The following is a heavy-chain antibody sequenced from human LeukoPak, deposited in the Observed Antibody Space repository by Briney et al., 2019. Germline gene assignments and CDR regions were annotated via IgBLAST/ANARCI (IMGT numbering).Heavy chain of an antibody. CDR1: GYTFIGYY. CDR3: ARVLGPTVLRFLEWSY. CDR2: INPNSGGT. Sequence: ASVNVSCKASGYTFIGYYMHWVRQAPGQGLEWMGWINPNSGGTNYAQKFQGRVAMTRDTSISTAYMELSRLRYDDTAVYYCARVLGPTVLRFLEWSYWGQGTLVTVSS. J-gene: IGHJ4*02. D-gene: IGHD3-3*01. V-gene: IGHV1-2*02.